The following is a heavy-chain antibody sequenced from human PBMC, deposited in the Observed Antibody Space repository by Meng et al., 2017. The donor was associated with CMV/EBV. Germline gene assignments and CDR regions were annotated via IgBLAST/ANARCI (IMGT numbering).Heavy chain of an antibody. D-gene: IGHD6-19*01. CDR1: GFTFSSYG. CDR2: IRYDGSNK. CDR3: ARSEHKPWGWLGWFDP. V-gene: IGHV3-30*02. J-gene: IGHJ5*02. Sequence: GESLKISCAASGFTFSSYGMHWVRQAPGKGLEWVAFIRYDGSNKYYADSVKGRFTISRDNSKNTLYLQMNSLRAEDTAVYYCARSEHKPWGWLGWFDPWGQGTLVTVSS.